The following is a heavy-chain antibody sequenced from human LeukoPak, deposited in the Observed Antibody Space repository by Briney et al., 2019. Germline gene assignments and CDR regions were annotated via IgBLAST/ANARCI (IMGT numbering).Heavy chain of an antibody. CDR2: INPNSGGT. V-gene: IGHV1-2*02. Sequence: GASVTVSCKASGYTFTGYYMHWVRQAPGQGLEWMGWINPNSGGTNYAQKFQGRVTMTRDTSISTAYMELSRLRSDDTAVYYCARIAGYCSSTSCQKEDWFGPWGQGTLVTVSS. J-gene: IGHJ5*02. CDR1: GYTFTGYY. CDR3: ARIAGYCSSTSCQKEDWFGP. D-gene: IGHD2-2*01.